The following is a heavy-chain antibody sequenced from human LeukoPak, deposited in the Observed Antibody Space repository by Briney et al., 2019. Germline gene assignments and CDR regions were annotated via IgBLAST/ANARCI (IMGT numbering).Heavy chain of an antibody. CDR3: ARGPKDYDILTGSLAD. CDR2: IYTSGST. D-gene: IGHD3-9*01. J-gene: IGHJ4*02. Sequence: SETLSLTCTVSGYSISSGYYWGWIRQPPGKGLEWIGRIYTSGSTNYNPSLKSRVTISVDTSKNQFSLKLSSVTAADTAVYYCARGPKDYDILTGSLADWGQGTLVTVSS. V-gene: IGHV4-38-2*02. CDR1: GYSISSGYY.